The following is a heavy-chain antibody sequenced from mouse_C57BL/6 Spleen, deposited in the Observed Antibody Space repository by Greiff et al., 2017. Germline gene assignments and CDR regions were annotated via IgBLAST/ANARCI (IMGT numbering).Heavy chain of an antibody. V-gene: IGHV1-81*01. J-gene: IGHJ2*01. Sequence: VQLQQSGAELARPGASVKLSCKASGYTFTSYGISWVKQRTGQGLEWIGEIYPRSGNTYYNEKFKGKATLTADKSSSTAYMELRRLTSEDSAVYFCARRLITTVVVFDYWGQGTTLTVYS. CDR2: IYPRSGNT. CDR1: GYTFTSYG. D-gene: IGHD1-1*01. CDR3: ARRLITTVVVFDY.